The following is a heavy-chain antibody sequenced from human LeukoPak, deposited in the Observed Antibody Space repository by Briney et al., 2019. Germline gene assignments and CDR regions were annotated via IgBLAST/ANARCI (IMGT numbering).Heavy chain of an antibody. V-gene: IGHV3-7*01. CDR1: GFTFSSYW. CDR2: IRFDGSDK. Sequence: GGSLRLSCAASGFTFSSYWMSWVRQAPGKGLEWVANIRFDGSDKYHVDSVKGRFTISRDNAKNSLFLQMNSLRAEDTAVYYCARGDPDFWGQETLVTVSS. D-gene: IGHD2-21*02. CDR3: ARGDPDF. J-gene: IGHJ4*02.